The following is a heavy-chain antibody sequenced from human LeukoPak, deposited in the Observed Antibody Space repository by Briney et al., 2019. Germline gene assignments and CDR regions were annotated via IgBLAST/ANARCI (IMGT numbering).Heavy chain of an antibody. D-gene: IGHD4-11*01. Sequence: SETLSLTCTVSGGSISSYYWSWIRQPPGKGLEWIGYIYYSGSTNYNPSPKSRVTISVDTSKNQFSLKLSSVTAADTAVYYCARRALTTTSYNWFDPWGQGTLVTVSS. V-gene: IGHV4-59*08. CDR1: GGSISSYY. CDR2: IYYSGST. J-gene: IGHJ5*02. CDR3: ARRALTTTSYNWFDP.